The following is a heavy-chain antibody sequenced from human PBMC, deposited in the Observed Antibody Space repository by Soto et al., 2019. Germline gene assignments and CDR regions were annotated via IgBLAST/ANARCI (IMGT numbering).Heavy chain of an antibody. CDR3: ASPHYYYGMDV. V-gene: IGHV4-34*01. J-gene: IGHJ6*02. CDR1: GGSFSGYY. CDR2: INHSGST. Sequence: QVQLQQWGAGLLKPSETLSLTCAVYGGSFSGYYWSCIRHPPGKGLEWIGEINHSGSTNYDPSLKSRVTISVETTKNPFSLKQSSVTAADTAVYYCASPHYYYGMDVWGQGTTVTVSS.